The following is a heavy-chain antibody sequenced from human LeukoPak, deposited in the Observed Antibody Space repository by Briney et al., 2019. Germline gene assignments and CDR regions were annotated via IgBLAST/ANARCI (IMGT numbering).Heavy chain of an antibody. J-gene: IGHJ4*02. D-gene: IGHD3-22*01. CDR1: GYTFTGYY. CDR2: MNPNGGGT. CDR3: TRAPSSGPFDY. Sequence: GASVTVSCKASGYTFTGYYIHWVRQAPGQGLEWMGWMNPNGGGTNYAQKFQGRVTMTRDTSISTAYMELSRLRSDDTALYYCTRAPSSGPFDYWGQGTLVTVSS. V-gene: IGHV1-2*02.